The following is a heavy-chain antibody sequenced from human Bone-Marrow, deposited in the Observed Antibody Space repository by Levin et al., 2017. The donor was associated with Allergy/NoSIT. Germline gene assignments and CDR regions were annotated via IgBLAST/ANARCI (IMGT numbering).Heavy chain of an antibody. Sequence: SETLSLTCTVSGGSVSCGSYYWSWIRQPPGKGLEWIGYIYYSGSTNYNPSLKSRVTISVDTSKNQFSLKLSSVTAADTAVYYCARGITITNWFDPWGQGTLVTVSS. CDR2: IYYSGST. V-gene: IGHV4-61*01. CDR3: ARGITITNWFDP. J-gene: IGHJ5*02. D-gene: IGHD3-3*01. CDR1: GGSVSCGSYY.